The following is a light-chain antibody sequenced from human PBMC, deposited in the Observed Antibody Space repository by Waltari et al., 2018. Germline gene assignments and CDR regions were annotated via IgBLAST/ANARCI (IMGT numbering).Light chain of an antibody. V-gene: IGKV3-20*01. CDR1: QSLTKRY. Sequence: VLTQSPGTLSLSPGERVTLSCRASQSLTKRYLAWYQPKPGQAPRLLIYGASSRAAGIRDRFSGSGSGTDFTLTISRLEPEDFAVYYCQQYGSSILYTFGQGTKLEIK. J-gene: IGKJ2*01. CDR2: GAS. CDR3: QQYGSSILYT.